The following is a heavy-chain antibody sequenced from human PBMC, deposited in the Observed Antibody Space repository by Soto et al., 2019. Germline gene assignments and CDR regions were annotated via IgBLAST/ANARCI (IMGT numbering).Heavy chain of an antibody. CDR2: INAGNGNT. D-gene: IGHD2-21*02. Sequence: QVKLVQSGAEEKKPGASVKFSCKASGYTFTSYAMHWVRQAPGQRLEWMGWINAGNGNTKYSQKFQGRVTITRDTSASTAYMELSSLRSEDTAVYYCARSIVVVTALDYWCQGTLVTVSS. J-gene: IGHJ4*02. V-gene: IGHV1-3*05. CDR1: GYTFTSYA. CDR3: ARSIVVVTALDY.